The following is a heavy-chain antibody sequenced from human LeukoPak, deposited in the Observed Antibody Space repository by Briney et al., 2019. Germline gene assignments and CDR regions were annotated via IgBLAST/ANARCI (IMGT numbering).Heavy chain of an antibody. V-gene: IGHV1-18*01. Sequence: ASVKVSCKASGYTFTSYGISWVRQAPGQGLEWMGWISGYNGDTKYAQKYQGRVTMTTDTSTSTAYMELRSLRSDDTAVYYCAREGYYDSSGYNFDYWGQGTLVTVSS. D-gene: IGHD3-22*01. CDR2: ISGYNGDT. CDR3: AREGYYDSSGYNFDY. CDR1: GYTFTSYG. J-gene: IGHJ4*02.